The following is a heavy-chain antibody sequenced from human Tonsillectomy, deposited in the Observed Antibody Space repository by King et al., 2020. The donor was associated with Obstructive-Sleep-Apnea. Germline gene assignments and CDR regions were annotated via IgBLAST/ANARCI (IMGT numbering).Heavy chain of an antibody. D-gene: IGHD2-2*01. CDR3: ARVVGYCSSTSCYSPGY. V-gene: IGHV1-18*04. CDR1: GYTFTSYG. Sequence: QLVQSGAEVKKPGASVKVSCKASGYTFTSYGISWVRQAPGQGLEWMGWISAYNGNTNYSQKLKGRVTMTTDTSTSTAHMELRSLRSDDTAVYYCARVVGYCSSTSCYSPGYWGQGTLVTVSS. J-gene: IGHJ4*02. CDR2: ISAYNGNT.